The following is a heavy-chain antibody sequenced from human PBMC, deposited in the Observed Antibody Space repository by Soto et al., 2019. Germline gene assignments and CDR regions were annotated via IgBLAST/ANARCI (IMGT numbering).Heavy chain of an antibody. J-gene: IGHJ6*02. D-gene: IGHD3-10*01. CDR1: GGSISSGGYY. V-gene: IGHV4-31*03. Sequence: QVQLQESGPGLVKPSQSLSLTCTVSGGSISSGGYYWSWIRQHPGKGLEWIGYIYYSGSTYYNPSLKGRVTKSVDTSKNQFSLKQSSVTAADTAVYYCARELRFGEDYYGMDVWGQGTTVTVSS. CDR3: ARELRFGEDYYGMDV. CDR2: IYYSGST.